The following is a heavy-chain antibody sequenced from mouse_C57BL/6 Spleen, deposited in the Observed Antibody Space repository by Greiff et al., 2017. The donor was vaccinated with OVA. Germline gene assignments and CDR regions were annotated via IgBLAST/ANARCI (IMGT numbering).Heavy chain of an antibody. CDR3: TTEGYGNYEGAY. CDR2: IDPEDGDT. D-gene: IGHD2-10*02. V-gene: IGHV14-1*01. J-gene: IGHJ3*01. CDR1: GFNIKDYY. Sequence: VQLQQSGAELVRPGASVKLSCTASGFNIKDYYMHWVKQRPEQGLEWIGRIDPEDGDTAYAPKFQGKATMTADTSSNTAYLQLSSLTSEDTAVYYCTTEGYGNYEGAYWGQGTLVTVSA.